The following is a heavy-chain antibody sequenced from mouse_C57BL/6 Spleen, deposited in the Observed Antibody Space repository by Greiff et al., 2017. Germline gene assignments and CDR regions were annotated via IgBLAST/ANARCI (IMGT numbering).Heavy chain of an antibody. CDR2: ISSGSSTI. J-gene: IGHJ4*01. CDR3: ARDYYYGSSPRAMDY. D-gene: IGHD1-1*01. V-gene: IGHV5-17*01. CDR1: GFTFSDYG. Sequence: EVKLMESGGGLVKPGGSLKLSCAASGFTFSDYGMHWVRQAPEKGLEWVAYISSGSSTIYYADTVKGRFTISRDNAKNTLFLQMTSLRSEDTAMYYCARDYYYGSSPRAMDYWGQGTSVTVSS.